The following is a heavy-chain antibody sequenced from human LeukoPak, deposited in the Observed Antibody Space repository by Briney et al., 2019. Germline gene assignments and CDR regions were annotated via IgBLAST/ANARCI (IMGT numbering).Heavy chain of an antibody. CDR1: GYTFTGYY. CDR2: INPNIVCT. CDR3: ARDHCSSGLCYSEGADNNY. V-gene: IGHV1-2*02. J-gene: IGHJ4*02. D-gene: IGHD2-15*01. Sequence: SVTVSCKASGYTFTGYYIHWLRQAPRPPLEWMGWINPNIVCTYYAQKFQGRVTMTRNTSISTAYMEVSRLRSDDTAMYYCARDHCSSGLCYSEGADNNYWGQGTLVTVSS.